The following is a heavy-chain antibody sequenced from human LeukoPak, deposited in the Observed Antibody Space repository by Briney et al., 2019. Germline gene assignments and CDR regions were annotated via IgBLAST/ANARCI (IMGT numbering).Heavy chain of an antibody. CDR2: IGTAGDT. V-gene: IGHV3-13*01. CDR3: ARAYKDRSLAGKKEFFQH. D-gene: IGHD6-19*01. J-gene: IGHJ1*01. Sequence: GGSLRLSCAASGFTFSSYDMHWVRQATGKGLEWVSAIGTAGDTYYPGSVKGRFTISRDNANNFLYLQMNSLRAEDTALYYCARAYKDRSLAGKKEFFQHWGQGTLVTVSS. CDR1: GFTFSSYD.